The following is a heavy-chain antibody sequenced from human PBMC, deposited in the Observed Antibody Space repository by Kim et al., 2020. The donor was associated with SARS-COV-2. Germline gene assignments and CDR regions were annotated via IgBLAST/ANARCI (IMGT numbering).Heavy chain of an antibody. J-gene: IGHJ6*02. CDR3: AKGLSV. V-gene: IGHV4-39*01. Sequence: SETLSLTCTVSGASISSSPYSWGWIRQPPGMGLEWIGNMYYSGGTYYNPSLKSRVTISADTSKNQFSLNLTSVSATDTAVYYCAKGLSVSGHGTTVTVSS. CDR1: GASISSSPYS. CDR2: MYYSGGT.